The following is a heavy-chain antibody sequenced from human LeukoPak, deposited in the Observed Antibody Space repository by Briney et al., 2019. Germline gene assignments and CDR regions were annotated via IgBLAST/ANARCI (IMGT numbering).Heavy chain of an antibody. CDR3: ARELPPVVKCFFDY. CDR1: GFTFSSYE. V-gene: IGHV3-48*03. CDR2: ISSRGSII. J-gene: IGHJ4*02. D-gene: IGHD3-22*01. Sequence: GGSLRLSCAASGFTFSSYEMDWVRQAPGKGLEWVSYISSRGSIIYDADSVKGRFTISRDNPKNTLYLQMNSLRAEDTAVYYCARELPPVVKCFFDYWGQGTLVTVSS.